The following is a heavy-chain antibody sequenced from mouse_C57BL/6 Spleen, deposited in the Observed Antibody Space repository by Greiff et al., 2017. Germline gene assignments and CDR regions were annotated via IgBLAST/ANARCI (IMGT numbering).Heavy chain of an antibody. CDR2: IWGDGST. J-gene: IGHJ2*01. CDR3: AKGGNYFDY. V-gene: IGHV2-3*01. Sequence: VKLVESGPGLVAPSQSLSITCTVSGFSLTSYGVSWVRQPPGKGLGWLGVIWGDGSTNYHSALISRLSISKDNSKSQVFLNLNSLQTDDTATYYCAKGGNYFDYWGQGTTLTVSS. CDR1: GFSLTSYG.